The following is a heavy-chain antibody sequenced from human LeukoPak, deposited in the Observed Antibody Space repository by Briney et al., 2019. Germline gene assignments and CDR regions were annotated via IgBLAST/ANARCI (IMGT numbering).Heavy chain of an antibody. CDR3: ATRPRWELRRPAHY. CDR1: GYTLTELS. CDR2: FDPEDDET. J-gene: IGHJ4*02. D-gene: IGHD1-26*01. V-gene: IGHV1-24*01. Sequence: ASVKVSCKVSGYTLTELSMHWVRQAPGKGLEWMGGFDPEDDETIYAQKFQGRVTMTEDTSTDTAYMELSSLRSEDTAVYYCATRPRWELRRPAHYWGQGTLVTVSS.